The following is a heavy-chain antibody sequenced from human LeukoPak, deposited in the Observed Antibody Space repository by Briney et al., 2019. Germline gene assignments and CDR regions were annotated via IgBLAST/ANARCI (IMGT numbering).Heavy chain of an antibody. CDR1: GGSISSGNYY. D-gene: IGHD2-2*01. V-gene: IGHV4-61*02. J-gene: IGHJ3*02. CDR3: AKGPATPESAAFDI. CDR2: MYTSGST. Sequence: SETLSLTCTVSGGSISSGNYYWSWIRQPAGKGLEWIGRMYTSGSTNYNPSLKSRVSISVDTSKNQLYLKLDSVTAADTAVYYCAKGPATPESAAFDIWGQGTMVTVSS.